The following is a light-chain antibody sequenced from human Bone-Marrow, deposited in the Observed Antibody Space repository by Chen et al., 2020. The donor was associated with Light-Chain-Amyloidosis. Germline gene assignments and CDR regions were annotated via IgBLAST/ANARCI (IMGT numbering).Light chain of an antibody. Sequence: SYELTQPPSVSVSPGQTARITCSGDDLPTKYAYWYQQKPGQAPVLVIYRDIERPSGISERFSGSSSGTTATLTISGVQAEDEADYHCQSADSSGTYEVIFGGGTKLTVL. V-gene: IGLV3-25*03. J-gene: IGLJ2*01. CDR3: QSADSSGTYEVI. CDR1: DLPTKY. CDR2: RDI.